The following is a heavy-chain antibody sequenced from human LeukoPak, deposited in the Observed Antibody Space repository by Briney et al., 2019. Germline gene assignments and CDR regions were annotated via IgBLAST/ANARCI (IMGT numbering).Heavy chain of an antibody. CDR1: GFTFSSYW. V-gene: IGHV3-74*01. D-gene: IGHD6-19*01. Sequence: GGSLRLSCAASGFTFSSYWMHWVRQAPGKGLAWVSRINSDGSSTSYADSVKGRFTISRDNAKNTLYLQMNSLRAEDTAVYYCARVPPTSIAVAGILHPNYYMDVWGKGTTVTVSS. CDR3: ARVPPTSIAVAGILHPNYYMDV. CDR2: INSDGSST. J-gene: IGHJ6*03.